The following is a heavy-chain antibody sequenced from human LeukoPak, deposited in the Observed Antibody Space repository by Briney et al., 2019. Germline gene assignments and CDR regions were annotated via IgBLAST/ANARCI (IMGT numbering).Heavy chain of an antibody. CDR1: GFTFSNAW. CDR2: IKSKTDGGTT. V-gene: IGHV3-15*01. CDR3: TTVNPDSSGYYRRYYYYGMDV. D-gene: IGHD3-22*01. Sequence: GGSLRLSCAASGFTFSNAWMSGVRQAPGKGLEWVGRIKSKTDGGTTDYAAPVKGRFTISRDDSKNTLYLQMNSLKTEDTAVYYCTTVNPDSSGYYRRYYYYGMDVWGQGTTVTVSS. J-gene: IGHJ6*02.